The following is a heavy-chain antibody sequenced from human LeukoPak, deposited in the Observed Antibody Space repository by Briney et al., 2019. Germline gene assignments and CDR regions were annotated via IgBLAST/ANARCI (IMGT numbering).Heavy chain of an antibody. Sequence: GGSLRLSCAASGFTVSNNYMSWVRQAPGKGLEWVSVIYRDGDTDYADSVKGRFTISRDNSKNTLYLQMNSLRAEDTAVYYCARGRPGYGDYDYWGQGTLVTVSS. CDR3: ARGRPGYGDYDY. D-gene: IGHD4-17*01. CDR2: IYRDGDT. CDR1: GFTVSNNY. V-gene: IGHV3-53*01. J-gene: IGHJ4*02.